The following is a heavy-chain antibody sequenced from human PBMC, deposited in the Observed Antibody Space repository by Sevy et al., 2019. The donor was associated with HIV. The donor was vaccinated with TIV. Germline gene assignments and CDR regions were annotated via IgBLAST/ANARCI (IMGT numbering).Heavy chain of an antibody. Sequence: ASVKVSCKASGGTFSSYAISWVRQAPGQRLEWMGGIIPLFGTANYAQKFQGRVTITADESTSTVYMELSSLRSEDTAVYYCARVRRGYSGYDSYFDYWGQGTLVTVSS. CDR3: ARVRRGYSGYDSYFDY. CDR1: GGTFSSYA. J-gene: IGHJ4*02. CDR2: IIPLFGTA. D-gene: IGHD5-12*01. V-gene: IGHV1-69*13.